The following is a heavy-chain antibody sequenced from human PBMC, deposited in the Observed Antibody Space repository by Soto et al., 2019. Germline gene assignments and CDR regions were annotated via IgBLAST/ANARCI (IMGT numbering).Heavy chain of an antibody. CDR3: ARVHTPVGVVITTAFDI. CDR1: GFTFNTYA. Sequence: GGSLRLSCVASGFTFNTYAMNWVRQTPGRGLEWVSGISGSGETTYYAASVKGRFTISRDNSKKTLYLQVDSLRAEDAALYYCARVHTPVGVVITTAFDIWGQGTMVTVS. D-gene: IGHD3-22*01. J-gene: IGHJ3*02. V-gene: IGHV3-23*01. CDR2: ISGSGETT.